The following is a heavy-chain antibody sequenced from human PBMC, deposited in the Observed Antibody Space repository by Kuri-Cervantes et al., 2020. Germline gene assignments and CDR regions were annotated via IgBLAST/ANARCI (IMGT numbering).Heavy chain of an antibody. V-gene: IGHV3-30-3*01. Sequence: GESLKISCAASGFTFSSYAMHWVRQAPGKGLEWVAVISYDGSNKYYADSVKGRFTISRDNAKNSLYLQVNSLRAEDTAVYYCARDSGGWELLNYYYYYMDVWGKGTTVTVSS. CDR3: ARDSGGWELLNYYYYYMDV. CDR1: GFTFSSYA. J-gene: IGHJ6*03. CDR2: ISYDGSNK. D-gene: IGHD1-26*01.